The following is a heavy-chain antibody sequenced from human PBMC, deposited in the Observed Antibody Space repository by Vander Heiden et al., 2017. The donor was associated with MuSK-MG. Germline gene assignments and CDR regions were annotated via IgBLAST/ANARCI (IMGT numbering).Heavy chain of an antibody. CDR2: IYYTGKT. D-gene: IGHD1-1*01. J-gene: IGHJ4*02. CDR3: AKHGNALTIYYLDY. Sequence: QLHLQESGLGLVKPSETLSLTCTVSGASINSGDYYWGWIRQSPGKEPEWIGSIYYTGKTYYSPSLQSRVTISVDTSKNQFSLKLSSVSAADTAVYYGAKHGNALTIYYLDYWGQGTLGTVSS. CDR1: GASINSGDYY. V-gene: IGHV4-39*01.